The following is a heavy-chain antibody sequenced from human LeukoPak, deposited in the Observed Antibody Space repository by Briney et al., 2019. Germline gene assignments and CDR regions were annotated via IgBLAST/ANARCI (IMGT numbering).Heavy chain of an antibody. V-gene: IGHV3-21*01. CDR3: VRDDYYYDSSGLN. Sequence: GGSLRLSCAASGFTFSSYAMNWVRQAPGKGLEWVSSISSSSSYIYYADSVKGRFTISRDNAKNSLYLQMNSLRAEDTAVYYCVRDDYYYDSSGLNWGQGTLVTVSS. D-gene: IGHD3-22*01. CDR1: GFTFSSYA. J-gene: IGHJ4*02. CDR2: ISSSSSYI.